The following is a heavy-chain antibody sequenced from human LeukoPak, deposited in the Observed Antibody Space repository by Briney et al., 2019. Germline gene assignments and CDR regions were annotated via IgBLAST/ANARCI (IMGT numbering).Heavy chain of an antibody. CDR2: IIPIFGTA. D-gene: IGHD5-24*01. Sequence: SVKVSCKASGGTFSSYAISWVRQAPGQGLEWMGGIIPIFGTANYAQKFQGRVTITTDESTSTAYMELSSLRSEDTAVYYCASPRAGGDYFDYWGQGTLVTVSS. J-gene: IGHJ4*02. V-gene: IGHV1-69*05. CDR3: ASPRAGGDYFDY. CDR1: GGTFSSYA.